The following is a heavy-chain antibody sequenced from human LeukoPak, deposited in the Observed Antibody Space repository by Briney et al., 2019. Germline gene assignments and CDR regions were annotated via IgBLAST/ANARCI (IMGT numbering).Heavy chain of an antibody. CDR1: GFTFSTYA. Sequence: PGGSLRDFCAASGFTFSTYAMHWVGQAPGKGLEYVSAISSSGGRTYYANSVKDRFTISRDISTNTLYLQMGSLRAEDTAVYYCARDQPARPPIIHHYDGIDFWGQGTTVTVSS. CDR2: ISSSGGRT. J-gene: IGHJ6*02. V-gene: IGHV3-64*01. CDR3: ARDQPARPPIIHHYDGIDF. D-gene: IGHD6-6*01.